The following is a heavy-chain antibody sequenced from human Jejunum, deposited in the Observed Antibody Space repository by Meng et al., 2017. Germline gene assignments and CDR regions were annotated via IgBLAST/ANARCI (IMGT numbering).Heavy chain of an antibody. J-gene: IGHJ4*02. CDR2: INDSGST. Sequence: QVKLQQWGAGLVKPSETLSLTCAVYGGSISDYYWTWIRQPPGKGLEWIGEINDSGSTNYNPSLKSRVTISVDTSKSQFYLRVSSVTAADTAVYYCARGNEYSNYGADFWCQGTLVTVSS. D-gene: IGHD4-11*01. CDR1: GGSISDYY. CDR3: ARGNEYSNYGADF. V-gene: IGHV4-34*01.